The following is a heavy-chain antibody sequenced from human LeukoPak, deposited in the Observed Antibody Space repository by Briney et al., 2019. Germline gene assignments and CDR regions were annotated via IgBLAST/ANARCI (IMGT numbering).Heavy chain of an antibody. V-gene: IGHV4-39*01. J-gene: IGHJ4*02. CDR3: VRSNIVVVPAANFDY. Sequence: SETLSLTCTVSGGSISSSSYYWGWIRQPPGKGLEWIGSIYYSGSTYYNPPLKSRVTISVDTSKNQFSLKLSSVTAADTAVYYCVRSNIVVVPAANFDYWGQGTLVTVSS. CDR2: IYYSGST. CDR1: GGSISSSSYY. D-gene: IGHD2-2*01.